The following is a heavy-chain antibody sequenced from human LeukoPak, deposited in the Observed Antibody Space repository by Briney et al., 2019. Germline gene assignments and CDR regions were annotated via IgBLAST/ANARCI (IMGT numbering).Heavy chain of an antibody. CDR2: IHSDGST. CDR3: ARDRPYGGVGDFDY. Sequence: GGSLRLSCTASGFSVSSNYMNCVRQAPGKGLEWLSDIHSDGSTYYADSVKGRFIISRDNSKNTPYLQMNSLRAEDTAIYYCARDRPYGGVGDFDYWGQGTLVTVSS. CDR1: GFSVSSNY. V-gene: IGHV3-66*01. D-gene: IGHD4-23*01. J-gene: IGHJ4*02.